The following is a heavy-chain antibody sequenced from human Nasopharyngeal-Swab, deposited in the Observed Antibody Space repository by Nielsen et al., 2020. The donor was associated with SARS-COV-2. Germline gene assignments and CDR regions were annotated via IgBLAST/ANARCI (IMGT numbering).Heavy chain of an antibody. J-gene: IGHJ5*02. CDR3: ARGRTWLDP. Sequence: GGSLRLSCAASGFTFSSFAISWVRQAPGKGLEWVSAISGTGGSTYYADSVKGRFTISRDNAKNSLDLQMNSLRGEDTGVYYCARGRTWLDPWGQGTLVSVSS. CDR2: ISGTGGST. V-gene: IGHV3-23*01. CDR1: GFTFSSFA.